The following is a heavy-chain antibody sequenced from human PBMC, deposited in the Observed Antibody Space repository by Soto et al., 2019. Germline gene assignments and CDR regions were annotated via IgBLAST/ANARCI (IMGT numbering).Heavy chain of an antibody. V-gene: IGHV1-69*05. CDR3: ARDLGFGLSDY. D-gene: IGHD3-10*01. Sequence: RASVKVSCKASGGTFSSYAISWVRQAPGQGLEWMGGIIPIFGTAKYSQKFQGRVTITRDTSASTAYMELSGLRSEDTAVYSCARDLGFGLSDYWGQGTLVTVSS. CDR1: GGTFSSYA. CDR2: IIPIFGTA. J-gene: IGHJ4*02.